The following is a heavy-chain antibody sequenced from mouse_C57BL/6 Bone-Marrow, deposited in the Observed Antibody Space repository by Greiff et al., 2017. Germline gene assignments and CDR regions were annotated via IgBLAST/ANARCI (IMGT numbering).Heavy chain of an antibody. D-gene: IGHD1-1*01. CDR3: ARDYGSSYWYFDV. Sequence: QVQLQQSGPELVKPGASVKLSCKASGYTFTSSDINWVKQRPGQGLEWIGWIYPRDGSTKYNEKFKGKATLTVDTSSSTAYMELHSLTSEDSAVYSCARDYGSSYWYFDVWGTGTTVTVSS. CDR1: GYTFTSSD. J-gene: IGHJ1*03. CDR2: IYPRDGST. V-gene: IGHV1-85*01.